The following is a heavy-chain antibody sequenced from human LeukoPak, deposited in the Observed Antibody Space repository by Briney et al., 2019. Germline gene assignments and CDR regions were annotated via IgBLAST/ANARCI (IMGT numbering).Heavy chain of an antibody. CDR2: IYTSGST. D-gene: IGHD6-19*01. V-gene: IGHV4-61*02. J-gene: IGHJ6*03. Sequence: SETLSLTCTVSGNSISSGDNYWSWIRQPAGKGLEWIGRIYTSGSTNYNPSLKSRVTISVDTSKNQFSLKLSSVTAADTAVYYCARADGINTGGYSSGWCVYYMDVWGKGTTVTISS. CDR3: ARADGINTGGYSSGWCVYYMDV. CDR1: GNSISSGDNY.